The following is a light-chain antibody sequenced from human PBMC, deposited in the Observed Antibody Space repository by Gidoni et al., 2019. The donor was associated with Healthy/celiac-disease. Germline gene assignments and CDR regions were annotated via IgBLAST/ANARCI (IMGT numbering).Light chain of an antibody. CDR2: GAS. Sequence: ETVLTQSPGTLSLSPGERATLSCRASQSVSSSYLAWYQQKPGQAPRLLIYGASRRATGIPDRFSGSGSGTDFTLTISRLEPEDFAVYYCPQYGSSPPIFTFXPXTKVDIK. J-gene: IGKJ3*01. V-gene: IGKV3-20*01. CDR3: PQYGSSPPIFT. CDR1: QSVSSSY.